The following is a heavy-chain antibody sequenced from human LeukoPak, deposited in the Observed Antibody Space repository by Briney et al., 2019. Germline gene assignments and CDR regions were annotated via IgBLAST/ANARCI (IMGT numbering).Heavy chain of an antibody. CDR1: GFTFSSYS. J-gene: IGHJ4*02. CDR2: ISSSSSYI. V-gene: IGHV3-21*01. Sequence: KPGGSLRLSCAASGFTFSSYSMNWVRQAPGKGLEWVSSISSSSSYIYYADSVKGRFTISRDNAKNSLYLQMNSLRAEDTAVYYCARASTYYDILTGLTRAVGFDYWDQGTLVTVSS. CDR3: ARASTYYDILTGLTRAVGFDY. D-gene: IGHD3-9*01.